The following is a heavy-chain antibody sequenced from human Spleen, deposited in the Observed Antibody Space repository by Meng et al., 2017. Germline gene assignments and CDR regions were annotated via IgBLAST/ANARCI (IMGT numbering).Heavy chain of an antibody. CDR2: IYPGDSDT. V-gene: IGHV5-51*03. J-gene: IGHJ1*01. CDR1: GYRFTSYW. CDR3: ARGSSWSLVHPRFGSSNQAAEYFQH. Sequence: EVQLVQSGAEVKKPGESLKISCKGSGYRFTSYWIGWVRQMPGKGLEWMGIIYPGDSDTRYSPSXKAQVAISADKSISTAYLQWNSLKVSDTAMYYCARGSSWSLVHPRFGSSNQAAEYFQHWGQGTLVTVSS. D-gene: IGHD6-13*01.